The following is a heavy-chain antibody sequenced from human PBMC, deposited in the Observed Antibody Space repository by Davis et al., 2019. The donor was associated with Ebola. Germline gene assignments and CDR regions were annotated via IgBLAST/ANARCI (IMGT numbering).Heavy chain of an antibody. J-gene: IGHJ6*02. Sequence: GESLKISCAASGFTFSNYYLHWVRQAPGKGLEWVARIKTAGSTTRYADSVKGRFSISRDNTKNTLYLQMNSLRGEDTAIYYCARDTSHQLPHWLYYFYGMDVWGQGTTVTVSS. D-gene: IGHD2-2*01. CDR2: IKTAGSTT. CDR3: ARDTSHQLPHWLYYFYGMDV. CDR1: GFTFSNYY. V-gene: IGHV3-74*01.